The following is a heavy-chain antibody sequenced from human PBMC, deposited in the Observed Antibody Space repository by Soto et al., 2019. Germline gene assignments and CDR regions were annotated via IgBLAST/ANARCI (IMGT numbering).Heavy chain of an antibody. CDR3: ARDGERDTGLNFYYYLHGMDA. D-gene: IGHD1-1*01. J-gene: IGHJ6*02. Sequence: ASVKVSCKASGYTFTRYGISWVRQAPGQGLEWMGWISAYNGNTNYAQKLQGRVTMTTDTSTSTAYMDLRSLRSDDTAVYYCARDGERDTGLNFYYYLHGMDAWGQGTRVTVSS. V-gene: IGHV1-18*04. CDR1: GYTFTRYG. CDR2: ISAYNGNT.